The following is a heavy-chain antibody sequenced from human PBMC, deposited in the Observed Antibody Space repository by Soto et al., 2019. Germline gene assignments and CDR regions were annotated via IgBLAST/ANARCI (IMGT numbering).Heavy chain of an antibody. CDR3: ARDLPPIDY. V-gene: IGHV1-3*01. CDR1: GYTFTSYS. Sequence: GASGKVCWKASGYTFTSYSMHWVRQAPGQRLEWMGWINAGNGNTKYSQKFQGRVTITRDTSASTAYMELSSLRSEDTAVYYCARDLPPIDYWGQGTLVTVSS. CDR2: INAGNGNT. J-gene: IGHJ4*02.